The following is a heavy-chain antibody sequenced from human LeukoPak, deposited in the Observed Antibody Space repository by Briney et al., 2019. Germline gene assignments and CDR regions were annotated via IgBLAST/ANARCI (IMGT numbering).Heavy chain of an antibody. Sequence: GGSLRLSCAASGFTSSDYYMSWIRHAPGKGLEWVSYISSSGSTIYYADSVKGRFTISRDNAKNSLYLQMNSLRAEDTAVYYCASAGIAAGTFQHWGQGTLVTVSS. J-gene: IGHJ1*01. CDR1: GFTSSDYY. CDR3: ASAGIAAGTFQH. D-gene: IGHD6-25*01. CDR2: ISSSGSTI. V-gene: IGHV3-11*01.